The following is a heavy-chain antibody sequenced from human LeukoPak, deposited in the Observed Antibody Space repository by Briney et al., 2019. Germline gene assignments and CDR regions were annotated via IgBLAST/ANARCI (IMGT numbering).Heavy chain of an antibody. J-gene: IGHJ4*02. Sequence: GGSLRLSCAASGFTFSNYWMTWVRQAPGKGLEWVANIKPDGGAQYYADSVRGRFTISRDNAKNSLYLQMNSLRAEDTAVYYCARDWYTSGSLDYWGQGTLVTVSS. CDR2: IKPDGGAQ. V-gene: IGHV3-7*01. CDR3: ARDWYTSGSLDY. CDR1: GFTFSNYW. D-gene: IGHD1-26*01.